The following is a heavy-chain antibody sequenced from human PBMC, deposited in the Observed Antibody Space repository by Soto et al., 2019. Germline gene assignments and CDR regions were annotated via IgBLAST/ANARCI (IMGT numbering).Heavy chain of an antibody. Sequence: SETLSLTCSVSGGSISSYYWSWIRQPPGKGLEWIAYIYYSGSTSYNPSLKSRVSISLDTSKNQFSLKLSSVTAADTAVYYCARTYDGSGPNSGGYGIDSWGQGTMVSVSS. CDR2: IYYSGST. CDR1: GGSISSYY. J-gene: IGHJ3*02. CDR3: ARTYDGSGPNSGGYGIDS. D-gene: IGHD3-22*01. V-gene: IGHV4-59*01.